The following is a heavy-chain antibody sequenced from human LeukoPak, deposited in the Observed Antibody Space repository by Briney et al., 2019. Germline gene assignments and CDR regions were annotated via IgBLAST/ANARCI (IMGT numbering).Heavy chain of an antibody. CDR1: GYSFTSYW. Sequence: GESLNISCKGSGYSFTSYWISWVRQMPGKGLEWMGRIDPSDSYTNYSPSFQGHVTISVDKSISTAYLQWSSLKASDTAMYYCARRYRAAAGPFDYWGPGTLGTVSS. CDR3: ARRYRAAAGPFDY. D-gene: IGHD6-13*01. J-gene: IGHJ4*01. CDR2: IDPSDSYT. V-gene: IGHV5-10-1*01.